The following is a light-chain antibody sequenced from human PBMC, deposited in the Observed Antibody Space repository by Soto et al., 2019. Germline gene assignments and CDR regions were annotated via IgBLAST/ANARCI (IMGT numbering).Light chain of an antibody. CDR1: SSDVGGYNY. V-gene: IGLV2-14*01. J-gene: IGLJ3*02. CDR2: EVS. Sequence: QSALTQPASVSGSPGQSITISCTGTSSDVGGYNYVSWYQQHPGKAPKLMIYEVSNRPSGVSNRFSGSKSGNTASLTISGLQAEDEADYYCSSFTSINTGVVGGGTKLTVL. CDR3: SSFTSINTGV.